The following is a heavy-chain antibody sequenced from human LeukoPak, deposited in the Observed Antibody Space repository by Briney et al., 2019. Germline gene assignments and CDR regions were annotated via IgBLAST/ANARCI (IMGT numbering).Heavy chain of an antibody. Sequence: GGSLRLSCTGSGFTFGDYSMTWFRQAPGKGLEWVSFIRNKVAGGTAEHAASVKDRFTISRDDSKSIAYLQMNSLKTEDTAVYYCTRDRVMTDYWGQGTLVTVSS. J-gene: IGHJ4*02. D-gene: IGHD2-21*01. CDR1: GFTFGDYS. CDR3: TRDRVMTDY. CDR2: IRNKVAGGTA. V-gene: IGHV3-49*03.